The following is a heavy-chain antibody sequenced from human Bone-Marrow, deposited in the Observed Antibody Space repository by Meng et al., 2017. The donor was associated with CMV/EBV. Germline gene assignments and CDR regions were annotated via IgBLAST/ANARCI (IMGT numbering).Heavy chain of an antibody. CDR1: GGSISSSSYY. CDR2: IYYSGST. Sequence: SETLSLTCTVSGGSISSSSYYWGWIRQPPGKGLEWIGSIYYSGSTNYNPSLKSRVTISVDTSKNQFSLKLSSVTAADTAVYYCARQVGYDSSGYDYWGQGTLVTVSS. CDR3: ARQVGYDSSGYDY. D-gene: IGHD3-22*01. J-gene: IGHJ4*02. V-gene: IGHV4-39*07.